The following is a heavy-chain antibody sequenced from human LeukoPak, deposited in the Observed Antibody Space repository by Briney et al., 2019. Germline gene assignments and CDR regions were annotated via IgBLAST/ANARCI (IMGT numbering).Heavy chain of an antibody. CDR1: GFSFSRSD. Sequence: GGSLRLSCAASGFSFSRSDMIWVRQAPGKGLEWVGRIRNKANGYTTEYAASVNGRFTISRDDSKSSLFLQMNGLITEDTAVYYCASPTTVTTYWGQGTLVTVSS. CDR2: IRNKANGYTT. D-gene: IGHD4-17*01. V-gene: IGHV3-72*01. CDR3: ASPTTVTTY. J-gene: IGHJ4*02.